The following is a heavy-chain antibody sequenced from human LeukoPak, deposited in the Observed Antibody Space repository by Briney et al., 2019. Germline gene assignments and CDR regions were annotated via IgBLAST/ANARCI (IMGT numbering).Heavy chain of an antibody. Sequence: GGSLRLSCAASGFTFSSYGMHWVRQAPGKGLEWVAVISYDGSNKYYVDSVKGRFTISRDNSKNTLYLQMNSLRAEDTAVYYCARNIVVVVAATFTGYFDYWGQGTLVTVSS. J-gene: IGHJ4*02. CDR2: ISYDGSNK. CDR3: ARNIVVVVAATFTGYFDY. V-gene: IGHV3-30*03. D-gene: IGHD2-15*01. CDR1: GFTFSSYG.